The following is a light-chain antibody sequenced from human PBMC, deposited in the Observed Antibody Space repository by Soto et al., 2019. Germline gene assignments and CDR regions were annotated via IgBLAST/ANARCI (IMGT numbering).Light chain of an antibody. CDR3: CSYARTSTYV. Sequence: SALTQPASVSVSPGQSITISCTGTSSDVGSYNLVSWYQQHPGKAPKLMIYEDNKRPSGVSNRFSVSKSGYTASLTISGLQAEDEADYYCCSYARTSTYVFGSGTKVTIL. CDR1: SSDVGSYNL. J-gene: IGLJ1*01. V-gene: IGLV2-23*01. CDR2: EDN.